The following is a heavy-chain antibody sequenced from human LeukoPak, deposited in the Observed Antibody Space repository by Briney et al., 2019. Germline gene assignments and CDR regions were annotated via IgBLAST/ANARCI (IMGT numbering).Heavy chain of an antibody. J-gene: IGHJ6*04. CDR2: ISSSGSTI. CDR3: AELGITMIGGV. V-gene: IGHV3-48*03. CDR1: GFTLSSHN. D-gene: IGHD3-10*02. Sequence: GGSLRLSCAASGFTLSSHNMNWVRQAPGKGLEWVSYISSSGSTIYYADSVKGRFTISRDNAKNSLYLQMNSLRAKDTAVYYCAELGITMIGGVWGKGTTVTISS.